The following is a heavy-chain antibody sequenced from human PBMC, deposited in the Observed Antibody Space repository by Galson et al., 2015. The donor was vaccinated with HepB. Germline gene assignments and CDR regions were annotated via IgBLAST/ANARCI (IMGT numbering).Heavy chain of an antibody. D-gene: IGHD2-15*01. Sequence: SLRLSCAASGFTFSWYGMHWVRQAPGKGLEWLALISYGGSNKYYADSVKGRYTISRDNSKDMLYLQMDSLRGEDTAVYYCARDRFEALLLDWGQGTLVTVSS. CDR2: ISYGGSNK. J-gene: IGHJ4*02. CDR3: ARDRFEALLLD. V-gene: IGHV3-30*03. CDR1: GFTFSWYG.